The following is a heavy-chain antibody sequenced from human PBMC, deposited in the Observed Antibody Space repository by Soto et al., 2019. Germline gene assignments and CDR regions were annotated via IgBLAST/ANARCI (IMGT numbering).Heavy chain of an antibody. D-gene: IGHD2-15*01. CDR2: VIPIFGTP. CDR1: RGTFGSYA. Sequence: QVQLVQSGAEVKKPGSSVKVSCKSSRGTFGSYAISWVRQAPGQGLEWMGGVIPIFGTPHYAQKFHGRVTITADIPTSTAYLELSSLKSADTAVYYCAKIRWTISLQEEDAIWGQGTLVTVSS. V-gene: IGHV1-69*06. J-gene: IGHJ4*02. CDR3: AKIRWTISLQEEDAI.